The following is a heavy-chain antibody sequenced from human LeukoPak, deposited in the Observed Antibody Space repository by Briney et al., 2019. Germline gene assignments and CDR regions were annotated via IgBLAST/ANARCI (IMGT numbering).Heavy chain of an antibody. Sequence: GGSLRLSCAASGFSFSTYGMSWVRQAPGKGLEWVSAISGSSASTYYADSVRGRFTISRDNSKNTLYLQMNSLRAEDTAIYYCASRYSTYLDFWGQGTLVTLSS. J-gene: IGHJ4*02. D-gene: IGHD2-15*01. CDR3: ASRYSTYLDF. V-gene: IGHV3-23*01. CDR1: GFSFSTYG. CDR2: ISGSSAST.